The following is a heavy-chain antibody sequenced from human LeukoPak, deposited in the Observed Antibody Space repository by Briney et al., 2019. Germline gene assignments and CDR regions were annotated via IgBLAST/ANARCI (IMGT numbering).Heavy chain of an antibody. CDR1: GFTFSSYA. V-gene: IGHV3-23*01. J-gene: IGHJ4*02. D-gene: IGHD2-21*02. CDR2: ISGSGGNT. Sequence: PGGSLRLSCAASGFTFSSYAMSWVRQAPGKGLEWVSTISGSGGNTYYADSVRGRFTISRDNSKNTLYLQMNSLRAEDTAVYYCAKGCGGTCYSSFDCWGQGTLVTVSS. CDR3: AKGCGGTCYSSFDC.